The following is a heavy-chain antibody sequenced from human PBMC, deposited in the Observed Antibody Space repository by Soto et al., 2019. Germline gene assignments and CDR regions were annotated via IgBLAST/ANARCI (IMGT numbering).Heavy chain of an antibody. Sequence: ASVKVSCKASGYTFTSYDINWVRQATGQGLEWMGWMNPNSGNTGYAQKFQGRVTMTRNTSISTAYMELSSLRSEDTDVYYCGRGLPYGDYFGYYYYGMEVWGQGTTVTVSS. J-gene: IGHJ6*02. CDR2: MNPNSGNT. CDR3: GRGLPYGDYFGYYYYGMEV. CDR1: GYTFTSYD. D-gene: IGHD4-17*01. V-gene: IGHV1-8*01.